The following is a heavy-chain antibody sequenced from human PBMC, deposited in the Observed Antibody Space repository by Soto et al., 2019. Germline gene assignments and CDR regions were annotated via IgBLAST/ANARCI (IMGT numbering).Heavy chain of an antibody. CDR2: ISSSSSTI. Sequence: EVQLVESGGGLVQPGGSLRLSCAASGFTFSSYNMNWVRQTPGKGLEWVSHISSSSSTIYYADSVKGRFTISRDNAKNSLYLQMNSLRVEDTAVYYCARCDYCDHGEMTLGYYFDSWGQGTLVTVSS. CDR3: ARCDYCDHGEMTLGYYFDS. J-gene: IGHJ4*02. V-gene: IGHV3-48*01. CDR1: GFTFSSYN. D-gene: IGHD4-17*01.